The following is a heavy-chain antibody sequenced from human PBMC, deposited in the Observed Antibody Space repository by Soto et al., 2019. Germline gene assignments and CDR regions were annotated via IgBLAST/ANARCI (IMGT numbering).Heavy chain of an antibody. V-gene: IGHV3-15*07. Sequence: GGSLRLSCAASGFTFSNAWMNWVRQAPGKGLEWVGRIKSKTDGGTTDYAAPVKGRFTISRDDSKNTLYLQMNSLKTEDTAVYYCTTDYYDSSGQRPGYYYYGMDVWGKGTTVTVSS. CDR1: GFTFSNAW. D-gene: IGHD3-22*01. CDR3: TTDYYDSSGQRPGYYYYGMDV. CDR2: IKSKTDGGTT. J-gene: IGHJ6*04.